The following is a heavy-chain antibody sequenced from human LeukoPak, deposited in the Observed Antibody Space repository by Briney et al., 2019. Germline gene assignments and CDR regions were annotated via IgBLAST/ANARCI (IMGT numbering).Heavy chain of an antibody. CDR1: GFTFSSYS. CDR3: AKPGGAYCGGDCYSYYFDY. Sequence: GGSLRLSCAASGFTFSSYSMNWVRQAPGKGLEWVSSISSSSSYIYYADSVKGRFTISRDNSKNTLYLQMNSLKADDTAVYYCAKPGGAYCGGDCYSYYFDYWGQGTLVTVSS. V-gene: IGHV3-21*01. J-gene: IGHJ4*02. D-gene: IGHD2-21*02. CDR2: ISSSSSYI.